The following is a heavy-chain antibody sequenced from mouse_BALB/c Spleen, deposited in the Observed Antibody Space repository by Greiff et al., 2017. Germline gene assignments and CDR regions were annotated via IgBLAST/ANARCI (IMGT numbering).Heavy chain of an antibody. CDR3: ARDYYGSSYPFDY. D-gene: IGHD1-1*01. V-gene: IGHV1-80*01. Sequence: VQLVESGAELVRPGSSVKISCKASGYAFSSYWMNWVKQRPGQGLEWIGQIYPGDGDTNYNGKFKGKATLTADKSSSTAYMQLSSLTSEDSAVYFCARDYYGSSYPFDYWGQGTTLTVSS. CDR2: IYPGDGDT. CDR1: GYAFSSYW. J-gene: IGHJ2*01.